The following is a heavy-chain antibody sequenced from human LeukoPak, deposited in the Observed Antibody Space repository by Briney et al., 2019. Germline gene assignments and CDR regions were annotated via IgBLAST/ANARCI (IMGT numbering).Heavy chain of an antibody. Sequence: SVKVSCKASGGTFSSYAISWVRQAPGQGLEWMGRIIPILGIANYAQKFQGRVTITADKSTSTAYMELSSLRSEDTAVYYCARGYCSSTSCYDGELFDYWGQGTLVTVSS. J-gene: IGHJ4*02. V-gene: IGHV1-69*04. CDR1: GGTFSSYA. CDR2: IIPILGIA. CDR3: ARGYCSSTSCYDGELFDY. D-gene: IGHD2-2*01.